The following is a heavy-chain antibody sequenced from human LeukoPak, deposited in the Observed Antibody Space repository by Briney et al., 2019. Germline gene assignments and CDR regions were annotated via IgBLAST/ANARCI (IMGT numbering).Heavy chain of an antibody. CDR2: ISYDGSNK. CDR3: ARGLLGYCSSTSCWGYEYYFDY. CDR1: GFTFSSYA. J-gene: IGHJ4*02. Sequence: QPGRSLRLSCAASGFTFSSYAMHWVRQAPGKGLEWVAVISYDGSNKYYADSVKGRFTISRDNSKNTLYLQMNSLRAEDTAVYYCARGLLGYCSSTSCWGYEYYFDYWGQGTLVTVSS. D-gene: IGHD2-2*01. V-gene: IGHV3-30*01.